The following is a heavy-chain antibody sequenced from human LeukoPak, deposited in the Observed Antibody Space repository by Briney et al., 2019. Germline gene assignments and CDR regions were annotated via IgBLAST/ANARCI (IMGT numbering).Heavy chain of an antibody. CDR3: ARGGSAWKHYYFDY. V-gene: IGHV4-59*01. Sequence: SETLSLTCTVSGGSISSYYWSWIRQPPGKGLEWVGYIYYSGSTNYNPSLKSRVTISVDTSKNQFSLNLSSVTAADTAVYYCARGGSAWKHYYFDYWGQGTLVTVSS. CDR1: GGSISSYY. J-gene: IGHJ4*02. CDR2: IYYSGST. D-gene: IGHD6-19*01.